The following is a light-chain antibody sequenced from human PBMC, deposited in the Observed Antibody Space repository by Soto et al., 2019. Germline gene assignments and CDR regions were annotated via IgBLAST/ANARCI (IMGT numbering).Light chain of an antibody. CDR1: SSDVCGYNY. CDR3: SSYTSSSTGV. V-gene: IGLV2-14*01. CDR2: DVS. Sequence: QSPLTQPASVSGSPGQSITISCTGTSSDVCGYNYVSWYQQHPGKAPKLMIYDVSNRPSGVSNRFSAYKSGYTASLNIAGLQAEDEADYYCSSYTSSSTGVFGGGTKLTV. J-gene: IGLJ2*01.